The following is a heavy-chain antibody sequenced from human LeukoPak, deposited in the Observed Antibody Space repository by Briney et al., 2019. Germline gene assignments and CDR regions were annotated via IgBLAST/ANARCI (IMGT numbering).Heavy chain of an antibody. D-gene: IGHD6-13*01. J-gene: IGHJ5*02. CDR2: ISYDGSNK. Sequence: PGRSLRLSCAASGFTFSSYAMHWVRQAPGKGLEWVAVISYDGSNKYYADSVKGRFTISRDNSKNTLYLQMNSLRAEDTAVYYCARDLAAAGTDWFDPWGQGTLVTVSS. CDR3: ARDLAAAGTDWFDP. CDR1: GFTFSSYA. V-gene: IGHV3-30*04.